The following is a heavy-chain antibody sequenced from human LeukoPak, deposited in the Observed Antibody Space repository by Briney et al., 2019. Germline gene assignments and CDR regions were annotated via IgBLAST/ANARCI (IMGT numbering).Heavy chain of an antibody. CDR1: GGSISGYY. CDR3: ANYHDYSNFQGAYYLDY. J-gene: IGHJ4*02. V-gene: IGHV4-59*08. D-gene: IGHD4-11*01. Sequence: SVTLSLTCTVSGGSISGYYWSWIRQPPGKGLEWIGNIYYSGSTNYNPSLKSRVTISVDTSKNQFSLKLSSVTAADTAVYYCANYHDYSNFQGAYYLDYWGQGTLVTVSS. CDR2: IYYSGST.